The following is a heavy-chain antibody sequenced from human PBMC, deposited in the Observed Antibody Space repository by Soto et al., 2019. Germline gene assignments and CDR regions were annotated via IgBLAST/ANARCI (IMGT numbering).Heavy chain of an antibody. J-gene: IGHJ4*02. V-gene: IGHV3-23*01. Sequence: GGSLRLSCAASGFTFSSYAMSWVRQAPGKGLEWVSAISGSGGSTYYADSVKGRFTISRDNSKNTLYLQMNGLRAEDTAVYYCAEDKLLGIVAKITFHYWGQGTLVTVSS. D-gene: IGHD5-12*01. CDR3: AEDKLLGIVAKITFHY. CDR1: GFTFSSYA. CDR2: ISGSGGST.